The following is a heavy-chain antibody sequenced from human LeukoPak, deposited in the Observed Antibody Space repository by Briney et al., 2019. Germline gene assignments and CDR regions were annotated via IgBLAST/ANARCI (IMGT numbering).Heavy chain of an antibody. CDR1: GGSFSGYY. Sequence: SETLSLTCAVYGGSFSGYYWSWIRQPPGKGLEWIGEINHSGSTNYNPSLKSRVTISVDTSKNQFSLKLSSVTAADTAVYYCARAPTTVTTYRRIRAFDIWGQGTMVTVPS. V-gene: IGHV4-34*01. CDR2: INHSGST. J-gene: IGHJ3*02. D-gene: IGHD4-17*01. CDR3: ARAPTTVTTYRRIRAFDI.